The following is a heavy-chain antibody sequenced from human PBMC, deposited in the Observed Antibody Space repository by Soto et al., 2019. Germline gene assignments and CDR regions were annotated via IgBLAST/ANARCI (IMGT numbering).Heavy chain of an antibody. V-gene: IGHV4-61*01. J-gene: IGHJ4*02. CDR1: GCSVSSGSYY. CDR2: ISYSGST. D-gene: IGHD6-19*01. CDR3: ARERSSGWEVFDY. Sequence: SETLSLPCPGSGCSVSSGSYYWSWIRQPPGKGLEWIGYISYSGSTNYNPSLKSRVTISVDTSKNQFSLKLSSVTAADTAVYYCARERSSGWEVFDYWGQGTLVTVPS.